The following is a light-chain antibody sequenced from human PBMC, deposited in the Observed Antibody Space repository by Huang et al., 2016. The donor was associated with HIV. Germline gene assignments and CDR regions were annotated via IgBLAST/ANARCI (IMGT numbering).Light chain of an antibody. CDR3: MQGLQSWT. CDR1: QSLLHSNGHNY. V-gene: IGKV2-28*01. CDR2: LWS. J-gene: IGKJ1*01. Sequence: DIVMVQSPVSLSVTPGEAASITCRSSQSLLHSNGHNYLDWYRQKPGQSTQLLIYLWSTRAAGVPDRFSGSGSGTDFTLKINRVEADDVGVYYCMQGLQSWTFGQGTKVEI.